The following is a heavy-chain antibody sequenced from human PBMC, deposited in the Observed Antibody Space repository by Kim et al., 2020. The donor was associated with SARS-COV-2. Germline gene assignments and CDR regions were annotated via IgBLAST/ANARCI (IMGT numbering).Heavy chain of an antibody. D-gene: IGHD3-9*01. CDR1: GFTFSSYS. CDR3: ARYEDILTGYSTYYYYYGMDA. Sequence: GGSLRLSCAASGFTFSSYSMNWVRQAPGKGLEWVASISSSSSYIYYADSVKGRFTISRDNAKNSMYLQMNSLRAEDTAVYYCARYEDILTGYSTYYYYYGMDAGGQGTTFTVSS. CDR2: ISSSSSYI. J-gene: IGHJ6*02. V-gene: IGHV3-21*01.